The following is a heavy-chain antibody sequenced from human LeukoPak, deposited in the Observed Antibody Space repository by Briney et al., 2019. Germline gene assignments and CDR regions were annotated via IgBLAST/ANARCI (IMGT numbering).Heavy chain of an antibody. J-gene: IGHJ6*03. CDR2: IIPISGTP. Sequence: SVKVSCKASGGVFSSTAISWVRQAPGQGLEWMGGIIPISGTPNYAQKFRGRVTIITDESTSTVYMELSSLRSEDTAVYYCGRATTGDSSGYLSHYYFYFMDVWGKGTPVTVSS. CDR1: GGVFSSTA. CDR3: GRATTGDSSGYLSHYYFYFMDV. V-gene: IGHV1-69*05. D-gene: IGHD3-22*01.